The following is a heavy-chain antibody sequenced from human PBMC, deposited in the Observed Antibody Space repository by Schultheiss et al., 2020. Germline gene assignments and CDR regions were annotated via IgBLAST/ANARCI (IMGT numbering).Heavy chain of an antibody. V-gene: IGHV3-23*01. D-gene: IGHD2-2*01. CDR2: ITGGGGST. CDR1: GFTFSSYA. Sequence: GGSLRLSCATSGFTFSSYAMSWVRQAPGKGLEWVSGITGGGGSTYYADSVKGRFTISRDNSKNTLYLQMNSLRAEDTAVYYCAKDLIPAANPPLLYYYYYGMDVWGQGTTVTVSS. CDR3: AKDLIPAANPPLLYYYYYGMDV. J-gene: IGHJ6*02.